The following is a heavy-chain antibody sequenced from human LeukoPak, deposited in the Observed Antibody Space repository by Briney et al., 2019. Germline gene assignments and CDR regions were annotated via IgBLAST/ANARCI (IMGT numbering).Heavy chain of an antibody. Sequence: GGSLRLSCTASGFALSSNYVGWVRQAPGGGLHWVSLLYSDGDTYYADSVKGRFTISRDTSKYTLYLQMNSLRVDDTAVYYCARDLYSSAWYGIHWGQGTLVTVSS. J-gene: IGHJ4*02. V-gene: IGHV3-53*01. CDR1: GFALSSNY. CDR3: ARDLYSSAWYGIH. D-gene: IGHD6-19*01. CDR2: LYSDGDT.